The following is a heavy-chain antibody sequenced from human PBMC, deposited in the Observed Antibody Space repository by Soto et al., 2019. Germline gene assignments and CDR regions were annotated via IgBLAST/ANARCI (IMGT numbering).Heavy chain of an antibody. CDR1: GGSISSSSYY. D-gene: IGHD6-19*01. CDR3: ARHDGFSSGWIIDY. Sequence: SETLSLTCTVSGGSISSSSYYWGWIRQPPGKGLEWIGSIYYSGYTYYNPSLKSRVTISVDTSNNQFSLKLRSVTAADTAVYYCARHDGFSSGWIIDYWGHGTLVTVSS. V-gene: IGHV4-39*01. J-gene: IGHJ4*01. CDR2: IYYSGYT.